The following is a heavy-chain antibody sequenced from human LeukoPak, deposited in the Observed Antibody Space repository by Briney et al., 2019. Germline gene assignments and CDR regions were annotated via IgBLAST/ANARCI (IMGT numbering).Heavy chain of an antibody. J-gene: IGHJ4*02. CDR1: GFTFTSSA. CDR3: AASITGTRGFDY. Sequence: SVKVSCKASGFTFTSSAMQWVRQARGQRLEWIGWIVVGSGNTNYAQKFQERVTITRDMSTSTAYMEPSSLRSEDTAVYYCAASITGTRGFDYWGQGTLVTVSS. V-gene: IGHV1-58*02. CDR2: IVVGSGNT. D-gene: IGHD1-7*01.